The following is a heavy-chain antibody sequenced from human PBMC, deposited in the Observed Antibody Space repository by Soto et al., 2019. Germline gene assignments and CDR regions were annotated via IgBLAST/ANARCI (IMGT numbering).Heavy chain of an antibody. CDR2: IVVGSGNT. Sequence: SVKVSCKASGFTFTSSAVQWVRQARGQRLEWIGWIVVGSGNTNYAQKFQERVTITRDMSTSTAYMEPSSLRSEDTAVYYCAAAITGTTRWSFNYWDRGPRVTVSS. CDR3: AAAITGTTRWSFNY. J-gene: IGHJ4*02. D-gene: IGHD1-7*01. V-gene: IGHV1-58*01. CDR1: GFTFTSSA.